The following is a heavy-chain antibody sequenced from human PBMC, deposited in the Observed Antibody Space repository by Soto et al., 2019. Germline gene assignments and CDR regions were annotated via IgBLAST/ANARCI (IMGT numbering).Heavy chain of an antibody. J-gene: IGHJ3*02. D-gene: IGHD1-26*01. Sequence: GGSLRLSCVVSGFTFDDYAMHWVRQGPGKGLEWVSGISWNSGLTGYGGSVGGRFTISRDNAKNSLYLQMNSLRPEDTALYFCVRDRGVGVHGDAFDMWGQGTMVTVSS. V-gene: IGHV3-9*01. CDR3: VRDRGVGVHGDAFDM. CDR1: GFTFDDYA. CDR2: ISWNSGLT.